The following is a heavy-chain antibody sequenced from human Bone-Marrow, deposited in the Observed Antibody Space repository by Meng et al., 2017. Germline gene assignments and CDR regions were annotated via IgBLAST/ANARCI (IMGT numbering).Heavy chain of an antibody. CDR3: ARDVAGRGGY. CDR1: GFTVSSNY. Sequence: GESLKISCAASGFTVSSNYMSWVRQAPGKGLEWVSAISGSGGSTYYADSVKGRFTISRDNAKNTLYLQMNSLRGEDTAVYYCARDVAGRGGYWGQGTLVTVSS. D-gene: IGHD1-26*01. V-gene: IGHV3-23*01. CDR2: ISGSGGST. J-gene: IGHJ4*02.